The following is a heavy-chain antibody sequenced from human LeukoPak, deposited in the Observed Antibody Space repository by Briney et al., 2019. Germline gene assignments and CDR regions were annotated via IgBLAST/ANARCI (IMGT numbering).Heavy chain of an antibody. CDR1: GFTFCTYA. Sequence: GGSLRLSCAASGFTFCTYAMNWVRQAPGKGLEWVSGTSTSGASTYYADSVKGRFTISRDNSKNTLYLQMNNLRPDDTALYYCAKDRATSYYFDFWGQGTLVTVSS. CDR3: AKDRATSYYFDF. D-gene: IGHD1/OR15-1a*01. CDR2: TSTSGAST. V-gene: IGHV3-23*01. J-gene: IGHJ4*02.